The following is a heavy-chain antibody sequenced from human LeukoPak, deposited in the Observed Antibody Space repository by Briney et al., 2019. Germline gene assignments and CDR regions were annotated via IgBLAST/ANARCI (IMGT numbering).Heavy chain of an antibody. V-gene: IGHV3-48*01. Sequence: GGSLRLSCAASGFTFSKYSMTWVRQAPGKGLEWISHISAASWGIKYADSVKGRFTTSRDNAKNSVFLQMSSLRPEDTAVYYCAELGITMIGGVWGKGTTVTISS. D-gene: IGHD3-10*02. CDR1: GFTFSKYS. J-gene: IGHJ6*04. CDR3: AELGITMIGGV. CDR2: ISAASWGI.